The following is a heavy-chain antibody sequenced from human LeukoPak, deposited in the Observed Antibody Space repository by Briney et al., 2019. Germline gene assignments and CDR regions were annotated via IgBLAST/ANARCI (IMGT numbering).Heavy chain of an antibody. CDR3: LWRGYSYGSSDDY. D-gene: IGHD5-18*01. V-gene: IGHV1-18*01. Sequence: GASVKVSCKASGYSFTSYGINWVRQAPGQGLEWMGWINAHNGNTNYAQKLQGRVTMTTDTSTSTAYMELRSLRSDDTAVYYCLWRGYSYGSSDDYWGQGTLVTVSS. J-gene: IGHJ4*02. CDR2: INAHNGNT. CDR1: GYSFTSYG.